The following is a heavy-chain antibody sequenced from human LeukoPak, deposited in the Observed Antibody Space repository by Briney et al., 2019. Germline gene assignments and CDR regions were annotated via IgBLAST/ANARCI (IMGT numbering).Heavy chain of an antibody. CDR3: ARNFALDY. CDR1: GFTVSNNY. Sequence: PGGSLRLSCAASGFTVSNNYMTWVRQAPGKGLEWVSVIYSGGSTYYADSVKGRFTISRDNSKNTPFLQMNSLRAEDTAVYYCARNFALDYWGQGTLVTVSS. CDR2: IYSGGST. V-gene: IGHV3-53*01. J-gene: IGHJ4*02.